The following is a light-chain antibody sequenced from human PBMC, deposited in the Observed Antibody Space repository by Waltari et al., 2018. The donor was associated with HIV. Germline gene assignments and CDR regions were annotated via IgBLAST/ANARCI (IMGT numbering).Light chain of an antibody. CDR1: SSDVGGYNY. J-gene: IGLJ1*01. CDR2: DVS. V-gene: IGLV2-11*01. Sequence: QSALTQPRSVSGSPGQSVTISCSGTSSDVGGYNYVPWSQQHPGKAPILMLSDVSRRPAGVPDRFSGSKSGNTASLTISGLQAEDEADYYCCSYAGSYTLYVFGTGTKVTVL. CDR3: CSYAGSYTLYV.